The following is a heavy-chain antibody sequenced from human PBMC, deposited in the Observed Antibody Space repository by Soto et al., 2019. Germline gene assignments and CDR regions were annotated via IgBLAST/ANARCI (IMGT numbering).Heavy chain of an antibody. CDR1: GFIFDNFG. J-gene: IGHJ4*02. D-gene: IGHD2-21*02. Sequence: EVQLVESGGGLVQPGRSLRLTCAASGFIFDNFGMHWVRQAPGKGLEWVAGISWKTGDIGYADSVKGRFTISRDNAKNSLYVQMNSLRIEDTAMYYCVKDQLRGGDLGWWGFDNWGQGTLVTVSS. CDR2: ISWKTGDI. CDR3: VKDQLRGGDLGWWGFDN. V-gene: IGHV3-9*01.